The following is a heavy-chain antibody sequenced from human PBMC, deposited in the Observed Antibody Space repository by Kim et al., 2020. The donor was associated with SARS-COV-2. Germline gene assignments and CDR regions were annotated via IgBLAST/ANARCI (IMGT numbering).Heavy chain of an antibody. CDR3: ARPRYCSGGSCWLDYYYYGMDV. J-gene: IGHJ6*02. CDR1: GGTFSSYA. V-gene: IGHV1-69*13. Sequence: SVKVSCKASGGTFSSYAISWVRQAPGQGLEWMGGIIPIFGTANYAQKFQGRVTITADESTSTAYMELSSLRSEDTAVYYCARPRYCSGGSCWLDYYYYGMDVWGQGTTVTVSS. CDR2: IIPIFGTA. D-gene: IGHD2-15*01.